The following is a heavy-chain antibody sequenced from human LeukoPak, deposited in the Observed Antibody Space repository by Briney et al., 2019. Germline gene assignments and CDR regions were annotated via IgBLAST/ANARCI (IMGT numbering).Heavy chain of an antibody. CDR3: ARDRRIPSDWFDP. CDR1: GGSISSYY. D-gene: IGHD2-21*01. J-gene: IGHJ5*02. V-gene: IGHV4-38-2*02. CDR2: IYHSGST. Sequence: PSEALSLTCTVSGGSISSYYWSWIRQPPGKGLEWIGSIYHSGSTYYNPSLKSRVTISVDTSKNQFSLKLSSVTAADTAVYYCARDRRIPSDWFDPWGQGTLVTVSS.